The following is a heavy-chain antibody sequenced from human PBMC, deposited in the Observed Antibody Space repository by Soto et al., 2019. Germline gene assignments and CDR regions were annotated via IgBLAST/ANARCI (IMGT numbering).Heavy chain of an antibody. CDR1: GYTLTELS. CDR3: ARGRVLRFLEWLPSSSY. J-gene: IGHJ4*02. D-gene: IGHD3-3*01. Sequence: ASVKVSCKVSGYTLTELSMHWVRQAPGKGLEWMGGFDPEDGETIYAQKFQGRVTMTRDTSISTAYMELSRLRSDDTAVYYCARGRVLRFLEWLPSSSYWGQGTMVTVSS. CDR2: FDPEDGET. V-gene: IGHV1-24*01.